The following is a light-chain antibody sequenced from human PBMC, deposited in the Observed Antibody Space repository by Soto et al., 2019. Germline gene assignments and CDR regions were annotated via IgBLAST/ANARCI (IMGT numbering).Light chain of an antibody. CDR3: STYTSSSPPRYG. Sequence: QSVLTQPASVSGSPGQSITISCTGTSSDVGGYNYVSWYQQHPGKAPKLMIYEVSNRPSGVSNRFSGSKSGNTASLTISGLQAEDEADYHCSTYTSSSPPRYGFGTGTKVTAL. CDR1: SSDVGGYNY. CDR2: EVS. V-gene: IGLV2-14*01. J-gene: IGLJ1*01.